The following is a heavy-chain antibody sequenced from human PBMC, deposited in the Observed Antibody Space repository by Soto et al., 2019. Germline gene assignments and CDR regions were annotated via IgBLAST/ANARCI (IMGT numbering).Heavy chain of an antibody. CDR2: IIPMFGTT. D-gene: IGHD3-10*02. CDR1: GGTISNFA. CDR3: ARDLAPVVRGVLSSGLDV. V-gene: IGHV1-69*01. J-gene: IGHJ6*02. Sequence: QVQLVQSGAEIKKTGSSVKVSCKSSGGTISNFAIEWVRQAPGQGLEWVGGIIPMFGTTYYAERFQGRVTITADESTNTAYMEVSSLTSDDTAVFYCARDLAPVVRGVLSSGLDVWGQGTTVIVSS.